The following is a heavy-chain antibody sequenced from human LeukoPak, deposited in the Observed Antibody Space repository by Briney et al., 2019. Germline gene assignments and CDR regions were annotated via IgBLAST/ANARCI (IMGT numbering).Heavy chain of an antibody. Sequence: PGRSLRLSCAASGFTLSSAGMHWVRQAPGKGLEWVAVITYDGSEKHYGESVKGRFTVSRDNSKNTMYLQMNSLRADDTAVYYCARPLYGGRDPFDIWGRGTVVIVSS. CDR1: GFTLSSAG. CDR3: ARPLYGGRDPFDI. CDR2: ITYDGSEK. D-gene: IGHD4-23*01. V-gene: IGHV3-30*03. J-gene: IGHJ3*02.